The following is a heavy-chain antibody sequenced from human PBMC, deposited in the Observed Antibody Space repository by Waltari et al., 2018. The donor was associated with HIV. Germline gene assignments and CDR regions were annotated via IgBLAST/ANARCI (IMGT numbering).Heavy chain of an antibody. CDR1: GSSISSYY. CDR3: TRGRRVGSAH. Sequence: QVQLQESGPGLVKPSETLALTCSVSGSSISSYYWSWIRQPPGKGLEWIGYIYDSGPTSYNPSLKSRVTISVDTSKNQFSLKLTSVTAADTAVYYCTRGRRVGSAHWGQGTLVTVSS. J-gene: IGHJ1*01. D-gene: IGHD1-26*01. V-gene: IGHV4-59*01. CDR2: IYDSGPT.